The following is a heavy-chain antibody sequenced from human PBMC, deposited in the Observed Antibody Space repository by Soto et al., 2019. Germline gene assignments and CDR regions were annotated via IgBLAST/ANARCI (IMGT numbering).Heavy chain of an antibody. D-gene: IGHD6-13*01. CDR2: IWGDGSTE. CDR1: GFTFSSHG. Sequence: PGGSLRLSCVASGFTFSSHGMHWVRQAPGKGLEWVALIWGDGSTERYADSVKGRFTISRHNSKNTLYLQMNSLRAEDTAVYYCARVSGYSSSWYDYYYYYMDVWGKGTTVTVSS. V-gene: IGHV3-30*02. J-gene: IGHJ6*03. CDR3: ARVSGYSSSWYDYYYYYMDV.